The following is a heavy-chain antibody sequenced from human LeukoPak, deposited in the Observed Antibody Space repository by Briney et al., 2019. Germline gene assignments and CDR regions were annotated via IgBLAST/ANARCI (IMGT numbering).Heavy chain of an antibody. CDR3: AMAPGDYNYYLDV. CDR2: IRASGGTT. Sequence: GGSLRLSCAVSGFTFSRYAMGWVRQAPGKGLEWVSAIRASGGTTFYADSVKGRFTISRDNSKNTLYLQMNSLRADDTAVYYCAMAPGDYNYYLDVWGKGTTVTVSS. V-gene: IGHV3-23*01. CDR1: GFTFSRYA. J-gene: IGHJ6*03.